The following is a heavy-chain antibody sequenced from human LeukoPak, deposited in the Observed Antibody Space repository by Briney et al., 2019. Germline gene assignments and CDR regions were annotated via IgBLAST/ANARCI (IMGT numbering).Heavy chain of an antibody. Sequence: SETLSLTCGVSGGSFSGYYWSWIRQPPGKGLEWIGYIYYSGSTYYNPSLKSRVTISVDTSKNQFSLKLSSVTAADTAVYYCAGRLNYYDSSGYYYGWFDPWGQGTLVTVSS. CDR2: IYYSGST. D-gene: IGHD3-22*01. J-gene: IGHJ5*02. CDR3: AGRLNYYDSSGYYYGWFDP. V-gene: IGHV4-30-4*01. CDR1: GGSFSGYY.